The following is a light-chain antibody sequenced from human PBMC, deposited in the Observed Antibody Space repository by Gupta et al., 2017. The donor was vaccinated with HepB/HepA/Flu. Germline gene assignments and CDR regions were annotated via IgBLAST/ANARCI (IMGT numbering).Light chain of an antibody. CDR2: AAS. V-gene: IGKV1-39*01. CDR1: QNIKNY. J-gene: IGKJ1*01. Sequence: DIQMTQSPSSLSASVGDRVTITCRASQNIKNYLNWYQQKPGRAPKLLIYAASSLQSGVPSRFIGSGSGTDFTLTISRLQPEDFAAYYCQHRDSASWTFGQGTKVDIK. CDR3: QHRDSASWT.